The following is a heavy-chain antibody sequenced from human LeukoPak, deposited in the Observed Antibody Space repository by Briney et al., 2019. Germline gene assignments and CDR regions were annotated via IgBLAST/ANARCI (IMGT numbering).Heavy chain of an antibody. Sequence: GGSLRLSCAAAGFTFDDYGMSWVRQAPGKGLEWVSYISSSGSTIYYADSVKGRFTISRDNAKNSLYLQMNSLRAEDTAVYYCAELGITMIGGVWGKGTTVTISS. D-gene: IGHD3-10*02. CDR3: AELGITMIGGV. CDR1: GFTFDDYG. V-gene: IGHV3-48*03. CDR2: ISSSGSTI. J-gene: IGHJ6*04.